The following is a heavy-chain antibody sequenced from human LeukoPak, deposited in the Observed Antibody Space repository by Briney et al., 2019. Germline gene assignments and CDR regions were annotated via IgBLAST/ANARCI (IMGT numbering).Heavy chain of an antibody. CDR2: ISSSRSYI. V-gene: IGHV3-21*01. Sequence: GGSLRLSCAASGFTFSSYSMNWVRQAPGKGLEWVSFISSSRSYIYYADSVKGRFTISRDNAKNSLYPQMNSLRAEDTAVYYCARFIAAPYYFGYWGRGTLVTVSS. CDR1: GFTFSSYS. D-gene: IGHD6-13*01. CDR3: ARFIAAPYYFGY. J-gene: IGHJ4*02.